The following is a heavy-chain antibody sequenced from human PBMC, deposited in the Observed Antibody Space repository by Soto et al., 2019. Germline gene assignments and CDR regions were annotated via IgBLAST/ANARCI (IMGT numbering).Heavy chain of an antibody. CDR2: ISYDGSNK. CDR3: AKSPGGYYSFDI. CDR1: GFTFSSYC. D-gene: IGHD3-3*01. Sequence: GGSLSLSCTASGFTFSSYCMHWVRQAPGKGLEWVAVISYDGSNKYYADSVKGRFTISRDNSKNTLYLQMNSLRAEDTAVYYCAKSPGGYYSFDIWGQGTMVTVSS. V-gene: IGHV3-30*18. J-gene: IGHJ3*02.